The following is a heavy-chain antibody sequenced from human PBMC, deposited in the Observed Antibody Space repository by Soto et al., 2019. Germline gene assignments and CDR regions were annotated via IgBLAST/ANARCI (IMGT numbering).Heavy chain of an antibody. CDR3: AKDTGYSSSSGGFDP. CDR1: GFTFSSYG. V-gene: IGHV3-30*18. D-gene: IGHD6-6*01. Sequence: VGSLRLSCAASGFTFSSYGMHWVRQAPCKGLEWVAVISYDGSNKYYADSVKGRFTISRDNSKNTLYLQMNSLRAEDTAVYYCAKDTGYSSSSGGFDPWGQGTLVTVSS. CDR2: ISYDGSNK. J-gene: IGHJ5*02.